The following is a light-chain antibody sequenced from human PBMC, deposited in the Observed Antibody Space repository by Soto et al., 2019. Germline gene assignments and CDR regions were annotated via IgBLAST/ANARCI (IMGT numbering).Light chain of an antibody. J-gene: IGLJ2*01. V-gene: IGLV2-14*01. Sequence: QSALTQPASVSGSPGQSITISCTGTITDVGSSNYVSWYKQHPGKAPKLMIYDVSNRPSGVSNRFSGSKSGNTAALTISGRQAEDEADYYCSSYTTTSPWVFGGGTKLTVL. CDR3: SSYTTTSPWV. CDR1: ITDVGSSNY. CDR2: DVS.